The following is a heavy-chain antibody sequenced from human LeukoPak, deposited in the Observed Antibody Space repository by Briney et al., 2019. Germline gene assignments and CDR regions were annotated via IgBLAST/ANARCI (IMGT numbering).Heavy chain of an antibody. J-gene: IGHJ4*02. CDR1: GDSVSSINGA. CDR3: ARDLGNTGWYTFDY. CDR2: TYYRSKWYD. Sequence: SQTLSLTCAISGDSVSSINGAWNWIRHSPSRGLEWPGRTYYRSKWYDEYAVSMRGRITINPDTSMNQFSLHLLSVTPEDTAVYYCARDLGNTGWYTFDYWGQGTLVTVSS. D-gene: IGHD6-19*01. V-gene: IGHV6-1*01.